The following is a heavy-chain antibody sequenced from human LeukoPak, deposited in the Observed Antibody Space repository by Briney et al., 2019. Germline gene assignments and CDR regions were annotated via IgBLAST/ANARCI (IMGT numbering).Heavy chain of an antibody. CDR1: GFTFSVYA. CDR2: INWNGGST. J-gene: IGHJ4*02. V-gene: IGHV3-20*04. D-gene: IGHD3-22*01. CDR3: ARDIGYYDSSGYHNPIDY. Sequence: GGSLRLSCATSGFTFSVYAMSWVRQAPGKGLEWVSGINWNGGSTGYADSVKGRFTISRDNAKNSLYLQMNSLRAEDTALYYCARDIGYYDSSGYHNPIDYWGQGTLVTVSS.